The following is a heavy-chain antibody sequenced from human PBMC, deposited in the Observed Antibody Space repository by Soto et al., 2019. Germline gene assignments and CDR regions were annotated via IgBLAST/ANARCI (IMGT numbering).Heavy chain of an antibody. V-gene: IGHV1-2*04. CDR1: GYTFTGYY. Sequence: QVQLVQSGAEVKKPGASVKVSCKASGYTFTGYYMHWVRQAPGQGLEWMGWINPNSGGTNYAQKFQGWVTRTRDTSSSTAYMELSRLRSDATAVYYCARDARGDEAPMDYWGQGTLVTVSS. J-gene: IGHJ4*02. CDR2: INPNSGGT. D-gene: IGHD3-10*01. CDR3: ARDARGDEAPMDY.